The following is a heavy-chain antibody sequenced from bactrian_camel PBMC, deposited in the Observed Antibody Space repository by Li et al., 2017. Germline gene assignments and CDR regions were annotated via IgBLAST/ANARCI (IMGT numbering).Heavy chain of an antibody. D-gene: IGHD1*01. CDR3: AAAGWLLYPLNSESYVY. CDR2: VYTGGGKT. Sequence: VQLVESGGGSVQAGGSLRLSCAATVSRAYMGWFRQAPGKEREGVAAVYTGGGKTYYADSVKGRFTISQDNAKNTVYLQMNSLRPEDTAMYYCAAAGWLLYPLNSESYVYWGQGTQVTVS. CDR1: VSRAY. V-gene: IGHV3S40*01. J-gene: IGHJ4*01.